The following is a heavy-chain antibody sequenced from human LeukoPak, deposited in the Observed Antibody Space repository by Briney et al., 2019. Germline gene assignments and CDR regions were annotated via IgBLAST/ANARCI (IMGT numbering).Heavy chain of an antibody. CDR1: GGSISSSSYY. CDR2: IYYSGST. Sequence: PSETLSLTCTVSGGSISSSSYYWGWIRQPPGKGLEWIGSIYYSGSTYYNPSLKSRVTISVDTSKNQFSLKLSSVTAADTAVYYRARHRIPPSGWYFAVYYFDYWGQGTLVTVSS. V-gene: IGHV4-39*01. CDR3: ARHRIPPSGWYFAVYYFDY. D-gene: IGHD6-19*01. J-gene: IGHJ4*02.